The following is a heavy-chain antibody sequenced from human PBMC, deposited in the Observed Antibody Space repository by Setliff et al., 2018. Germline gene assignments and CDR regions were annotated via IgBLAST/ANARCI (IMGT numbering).Heavy chain of an antibody. CDR2: VKSDGTYT. CDR3: FGAGTCSY. Sequence: GGSLRLSCAVSGFTFSSYWMHWVRQAPGKGLVWVSRVKSDGTYTNYADSVKGRFTISRDNAKNSLSLQMNNLRSEDTAVYYCFGAGTCSYWGQGTLVTVSS. D-gene: IGHD3-10*01. CDR1: GFTFSSYW. V-gene: IGHV3-74*01. J-gene: IGHJ4*02.